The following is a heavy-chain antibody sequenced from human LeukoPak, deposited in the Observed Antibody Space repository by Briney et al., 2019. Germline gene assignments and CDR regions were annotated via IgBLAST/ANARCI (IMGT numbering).Heavy chain of an antibody. CDR1: GFTLSSHA. J-gene: IGHJ6*02. Sequence: PGGSLRLSCAASGFTLSSHAMHWVRQAPGKGLEYVSGIRSNGGSTYYANSVRDRFTISRDNSKNTLYLQMGSLRAEDRAVYYCXXXXXXXXXDYYGMEVWGQGTTVTVSS. CDR3: XXXXXXXXXDYYGMEV. CDR2: IRSNGGST. V-gene: IGHV3-64*01.